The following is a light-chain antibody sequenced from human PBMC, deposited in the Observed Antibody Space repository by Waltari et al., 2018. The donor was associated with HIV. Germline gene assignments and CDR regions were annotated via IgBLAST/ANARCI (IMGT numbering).Light chain of an antibody. CDR3: MQSLEFPLT. CDR1: QSLLHSNGRTY. V-gene: IGKV2D-29*01. Sequence: DIVMTQTPLSLSVTPGQPASISCKSRQSLLHSNGRTYLYWYLQKPGQPPQLLVYEVSDRFSGVPDRFSGSGSGTDFTLKISRVESEDVGVYYCMQSLEFPLTFGPGTKVDIK. CDR2: EVS. J-gene: IGKJ3*01.